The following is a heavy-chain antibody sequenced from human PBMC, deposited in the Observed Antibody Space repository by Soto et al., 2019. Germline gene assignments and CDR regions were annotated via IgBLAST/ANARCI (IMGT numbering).Heavy chain of an antibody. D-gene: IGHD1-26*01. J-gene: IGHJ5*02. V-gene: IGHV1-18*04. CDR3: AREEGSGSYYAFDH. Sequence: GASVTVSCKASGYTFPSYGISWVRQAPGQGLEWMGWISAYNGNTNYAQKLQGRVTMTTDTSTSTAYMELRSLRSDDTAVYYCAREEGSGSYYAFDHWGQGTLITVSS. CDR1: GYTFPSYG. CDR2: ISAYNGNT.